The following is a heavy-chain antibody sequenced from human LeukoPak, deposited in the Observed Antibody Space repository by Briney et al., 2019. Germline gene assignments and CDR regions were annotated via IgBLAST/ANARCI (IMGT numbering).Heavy chain of an antibody. J-gene: IGHJ6*03. CDR3: ARHLGWELPLFRTYYYYYYMDV. CDR1: GDSVSSNSAA. CDR2: TYYRSKWYN. D-gene: IGHD1-26*01. Sequence: SQTLSLTCAISGDSVSSNSAAWNWIRQSPSRGLEWLGRTYYRSKWYNDYAVSVKSRITINPDTSKNQFSLHLNSVTPEDTAVYYCARHLGWELPLFRTYYYYYYMDVWGKGTTVTISS. V-gene: IGHV6-1*01.